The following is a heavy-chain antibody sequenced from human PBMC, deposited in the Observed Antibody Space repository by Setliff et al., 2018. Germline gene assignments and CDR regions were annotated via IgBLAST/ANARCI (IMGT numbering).Heavy chain of an antibody. D-gene: IGHD1-26*01. Sequence: LSLTCTVSGGSISSSSYYWGWIRQPPGKGLEWIGNMYHSGSTNYNPSLKSRVTISVDTSKNQFSLKLSSVTAADTAVYYCARVRVGATNDAFDIWGHGTMVTVSS. CDR2: MYHSGST. V-gene: IGHV4-39*07. CDR3: ARVRVGATNDAFDI. CDR1: GGSISSSSYY. J-gene: IGHJ3*02.